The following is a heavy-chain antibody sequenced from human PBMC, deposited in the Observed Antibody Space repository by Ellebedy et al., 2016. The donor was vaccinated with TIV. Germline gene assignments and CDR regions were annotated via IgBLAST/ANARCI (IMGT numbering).Heavy chain of an antibody. J-gene: IGHJ4*02. V-gene: IGHV5-51*01. D-gene: IGHD2-2*01. CDR2: IYPGDSDT. CDR3: ARHVPLGYCSSTSCYNYYFDY. Sequence: GGSLRLXXKGSGYSFTSYWIGSVRQMPGKGLEWMGIIYPGDSDTRYSPSFQGQVTISADKSISTAYLQWSSLKASDTAMYYCARHVPLGYCSSTSCYNYYFDYWGQGTLVTVSS. CDR1: GYSFTSYW.